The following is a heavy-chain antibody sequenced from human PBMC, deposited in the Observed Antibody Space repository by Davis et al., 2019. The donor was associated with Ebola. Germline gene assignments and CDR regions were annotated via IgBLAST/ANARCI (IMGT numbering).Heavy chain of an antibody. D-gene: IGHD6-19*01. V-gene: IGHV1-8*01. CDR2: MNPNSGNT. Sequence: ASVKVSCKASGYTFTSYDINWVRQATGQGLEWMGWMNPNSGNTGYAQKFQGRVTMTRNTSISTAYMELSSLRSEDTAVYYCARSVAVAYYYYYGMDVWGQGTTVTVSS. J-gene: IGHJ6*02. CDR3: ARSVAVAYYYYYGMDV. CDR1: GYTFTSYD.